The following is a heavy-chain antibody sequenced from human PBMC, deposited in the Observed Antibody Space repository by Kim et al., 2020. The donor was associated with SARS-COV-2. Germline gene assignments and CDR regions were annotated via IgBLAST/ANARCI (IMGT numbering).Heavy chain of an antibody. J-gene: IGHJ6*02. D-gene: IGHD3-10*01. CDR1: GLSFDSAA. V-gene: IGHV3-30-3*01. CDR3: ARGNYYESVSLSDYYNGMDV. CDR2: ISYDGRNK. Sequence: EGSLRLSCAASGLSFDSAAMNWVLQAPGKGLEWVAVISYDGRNKEYADSVKGRFTISRDNPKSTLYLQMNSLRAEDTAVYYCARGNYYESVSLSDYYNGMDVWGQGTTVTVSS.